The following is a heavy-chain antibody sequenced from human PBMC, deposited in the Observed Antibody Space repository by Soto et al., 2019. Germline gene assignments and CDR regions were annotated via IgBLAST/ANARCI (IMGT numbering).Heavy chain of an antibody. CDR1: GGSISSYY. D-gene: IGHD3-3*01. CDR3: ARILRFSYYYYMDV. CDR2: IYYSGST. Sequence: KTSETLSLTCTVSGGSISSYYWSWIRQPPGKGLEWIGYIYYSGSTNYNPSLKSRVTISVDTSKNQFSLKLSSVTAADTAVYYCARILRFSYYYYMDVWGKGTTVTVSS. J-gene: IGHJ6*03. V-gene: IGHV4-59*01.